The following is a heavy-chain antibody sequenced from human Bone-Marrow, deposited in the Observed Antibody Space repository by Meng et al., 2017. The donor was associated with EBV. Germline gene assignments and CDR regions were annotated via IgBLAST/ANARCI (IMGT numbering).Heavy chain of an antibody. V-gene: IGHV4-59*01. Sequence: QEKLQESGPGLVKPSETLSLTCTVSGGSISSYYWSWIRQPPGKGLEWIGYIYYSGSTNYNPSLKSRVTISVDTSKNQFSLKLSSVTAADTAVYYCARRGGSYWHFDYWGQGTLVTVSS. CDR2: IYYSGST. CDR1: GGSISSYY. D-gene: IGHD1-26*01. CDR3: ARRGGSYWHFDY. J-gene: IGHJ4*02.